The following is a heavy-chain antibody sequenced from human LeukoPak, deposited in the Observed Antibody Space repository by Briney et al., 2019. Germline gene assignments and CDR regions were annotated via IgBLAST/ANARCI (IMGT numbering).Heavy chain of an antibody. V-gene: IGHV4-61*02. CDR2: IYTSGST. Sequence: SETLSLTCTVSGGSISSGSYYWSWIRQPAGKGLEWIGRIYTSGSTNYNPSLKSRVTISVDTSKNQFSLKLSSVTAADTAVYYCAGEHYYGSGSYDNWFDPWGQGTLVTVSS. CDR3: AGEHYYGSGSYDNWFDP. D-gene: IGHD3-10*01. CDR1: GGSISSGSYY. J-gene: IGHJ5*02.